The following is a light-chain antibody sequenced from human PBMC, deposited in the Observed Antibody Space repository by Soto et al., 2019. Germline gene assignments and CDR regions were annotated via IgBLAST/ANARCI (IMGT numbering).Light chain of an antibody. CDR3: CSYAGSRV. J-gene: IGLJ3*02. Sequence: QSALTQTASVSGSPGQSITISCTGTSSDVGSYNLVSWYQQHPGKAPKLMIYEGSKRPSGVSNRFSGSKSGNTASLTISGLQAEDEADYYCCSYAGSRVFGGGTKLTV. CDR1: SSDVGSYNL. CDR2: EGS. V-gene: IGLV2-23*01.